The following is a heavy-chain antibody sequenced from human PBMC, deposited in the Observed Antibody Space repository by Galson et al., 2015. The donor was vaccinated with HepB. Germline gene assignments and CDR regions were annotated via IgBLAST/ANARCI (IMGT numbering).Heavy chain of an antibody. CDR3: VKPSDLFRFYYMDV. V-gene: IGHV3-23*01. CDR2: IPRTGSP. CDR1: GFTFDTYA. J-gene: IGHJ6*04. Sequence: SLRLSCAAYGFTFDTYAMTWVRQAPGKGLEWVSTIPRTGSPYYAASVKGRFTISRDNSKDTVYLQLTGLRAEDSALYYCVKPSDLFRFYYMDVWGRGTTVAVSS. D-gene: IGHD2/OR15-2a*01.